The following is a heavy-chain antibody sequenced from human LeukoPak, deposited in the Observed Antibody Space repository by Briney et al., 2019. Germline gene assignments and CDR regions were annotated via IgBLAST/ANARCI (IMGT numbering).Heavy chain of an antibody. Sequence: PGGSLRLSCAASGFTVSSNYMSWVRQAPGKGLEGVSDIYSGGSTSYADSVKGRFTISRDNSKNTLYLQMNSLRAEGTAVYYCAMLGYCSGGSCYVWDAFDIWGQGTMVTVSS. CDR3: AMLGYCSGGSCYVWDAFDI. CDR1: GFTVSSNY. CDR2: IYSGGST. D-gene: IGHD2-15*01. V-gene: IGHV3-53*01. J-gene: IGHJ3*02.